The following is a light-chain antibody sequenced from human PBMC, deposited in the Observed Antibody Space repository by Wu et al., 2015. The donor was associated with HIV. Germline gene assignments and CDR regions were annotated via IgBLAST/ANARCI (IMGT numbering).Light chain of an antibody. V-gene: IGKV3-20*01. J-gene: IGKJ2*01. CDR1: HTVGSS. CDR2: GAS. Sequence: IVLTQSPVILSLSPGERATLSCRASHTVGSSLAWYQQRPGQAPRLLIYGASSRATGIPDRFSGSGSGTDFTLTISRLDPEDFAVYYCQQYGSAPYTFGQGTKLEIK. CDR3: QQYGSAPYT.